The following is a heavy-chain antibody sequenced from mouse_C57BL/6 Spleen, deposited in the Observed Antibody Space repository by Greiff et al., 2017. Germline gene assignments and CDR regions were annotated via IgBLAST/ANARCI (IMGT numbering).Heavy chain of an antibody. CDR1: GYTFTSYW. J-gene: IGHJ3*01. CDR2: IVPDSGGT. CDR3: ARPATVAREAWFAY. Sequence: QVQLQQPGAELVKPGASVKLSCKASGYTFTSYWMHWVQQRPGRGLEWFGRIVPDSGGTKYKEKFKSKVTLTVDKPSGTAYMQLSSLTSGDSAVDYCARPATVAREAWFAYWGQGTLVTVSA. D-gene: IGHD1-1*01. V-gene: IGHV1-72*01.